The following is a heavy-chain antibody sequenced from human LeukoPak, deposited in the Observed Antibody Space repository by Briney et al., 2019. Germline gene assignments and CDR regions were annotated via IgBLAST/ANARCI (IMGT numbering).Heavy chain of an antibody. CDR2: ISLGGDNT. J-gene: IGHJ5*02. CDR1: GFTFSNYA. CDR3: ATDPSTGYDWFDP. Sequence: PGGSLRLSCAASGFTFSNYAMSWVHQAPGKGLEWVSTISLGGDNTHHADAVKGRFTISRDNSKNTLYLQMNSLRAEDTAVYFCATDPSTGYDWFDPWGQGTLVTVSS. V-gene: IGHV3-23*01. D-gene: IGHD2-15*01.